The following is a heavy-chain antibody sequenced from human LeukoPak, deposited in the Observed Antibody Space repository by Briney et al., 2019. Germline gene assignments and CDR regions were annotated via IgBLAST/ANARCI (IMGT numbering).Heavy chain of an antibody. V-gene: IGHV1-69*01. CDR3: ARPRTIFGVYYCDY. D-gene: IGHD3-3*01. J-gene: IGHJ4*02. CDR2: IIPIFGTA. Sequence: ASVKVSCKASGGTFSSYAISWVRQAPGQGLEWKGGIIPIFGTANYAQKFQGRVTITADESTSTAYMELSSLRSEDTAVYYCARPRTIFGVYYCDYWGQGTLVTVSS. CDR1: GGTFSSYA.